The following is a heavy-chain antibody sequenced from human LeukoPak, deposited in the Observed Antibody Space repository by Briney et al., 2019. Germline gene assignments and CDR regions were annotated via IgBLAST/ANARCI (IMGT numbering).Heavy chain of an antibody. J-gene: IGHJ1*01. D-gene: IGHD6-6*01. CDR2: MNPNSGNT. Sequence: ASAKVSCKASGYTFTSYDINWVRQATGQGLEWMGWMNPNSGNTGYAQKFQGRVTITRNTSITTAYMELSSLRSEDTAIYYCARNGREARHFQHWGQGTLVTVSS. CDR1: GYTFTSYD. V-gene: IGHV1-8*03. CDR3: ARNGREARHFQH.